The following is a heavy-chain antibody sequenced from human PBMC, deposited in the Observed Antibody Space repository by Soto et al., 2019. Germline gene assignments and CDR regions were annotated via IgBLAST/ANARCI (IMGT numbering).Heavy chain of an antibody. J-gene: IGHJ4*02. D-gene: IGHD2-8*01. Sequence: EAQLLESGGGLVQPGGSLRLSCVGSGLTFSSYAMTWVRQAPGKGLEWVSGISGSGAGTHYADSVKGRFTISRDNSKNRMNLKKNSLIAGDRAVYYCTTVPNGVNLGELAGWGQGTLVSV. CDR3: TTVPNGVNLGELAG. V-gene: IGHV3-23*01. CDR1: GLTFSSYA. CDR2: ISGSGAGT.